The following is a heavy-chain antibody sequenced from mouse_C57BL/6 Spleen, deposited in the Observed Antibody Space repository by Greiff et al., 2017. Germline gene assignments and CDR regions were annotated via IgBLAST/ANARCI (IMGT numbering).Heavy chain of an antibody. CDR3: ARGDLLCDY. CDR1: GYAFSSPW. D-gene: IGHD2-1*01. CDR2: IYPGDGDT. V-gene: IGHV1-82*01. J-gene: IGHJ2*01. Sequence: VQLQQSGPELVKPGASEKISCKASGYAFSSPWMNWVKQRPGKGLEWIGRIYPGDGDTNYNGKFKGKATLTANKASSAAYMQLSSLTSENSAVYICARGDLLCDYWGKSTALTDSS.